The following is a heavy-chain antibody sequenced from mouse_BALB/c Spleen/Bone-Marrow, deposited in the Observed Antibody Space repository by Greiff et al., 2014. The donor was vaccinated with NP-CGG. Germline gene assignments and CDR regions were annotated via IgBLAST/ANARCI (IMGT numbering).Heavy chain of an antibody. CDR1: GYTFTSYY. CDR2: IYPGDGST. J-gene: IGHJ3*01. V-gene: IGHV1S56*01. CDR3: ARGDYYYGSSRAWFAY. D-gene: IGHD1-1*01. Sequence: QVQLQQPGPELVKPGASVKMSCKASGYTFTSYYIHWVKQRPGQGLEWIGWIYPGDGSTKYNEKFKGKTTLTADKSSSTAYMLLSSLTSEDSAIYCCARGDYYYGSSRAWFAYWGQGTLVTVSA.